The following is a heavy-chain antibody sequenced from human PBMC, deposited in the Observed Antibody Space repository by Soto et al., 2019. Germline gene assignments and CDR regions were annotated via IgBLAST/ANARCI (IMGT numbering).Heavy chain of an antibody. D-gene: IGHD3-10*01. CDR1: GFTFSSYG. CDR3: ARAHSGSGASGWFVP. J-gene: IGHJ5*02. CDR2: IWSDASKK. Sequence: QVQLVESGGGVVQPGTSLSLSCATSGFTFSSYGMHWVRQAPGKGLEWVAVIWSDASKKYYADSVKGRFTISRDNSKNTLYLQVNSLRVDDTAVYYCARAHSGSGASGWFVPWGQGTLVTVSS. V-gene: IGHV3-33*01.